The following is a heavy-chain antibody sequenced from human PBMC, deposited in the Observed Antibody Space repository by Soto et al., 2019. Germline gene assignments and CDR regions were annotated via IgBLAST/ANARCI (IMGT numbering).Heavy chain of an antibody. D-gene: IGHD2-2*01. CDR1: GGTFSSYA. CDR3: ARSQGSSTSLEIYYYYYYGMDV. CDR2: IIPISGTA. V-gene: IGHV1-69*01. J-gene: IGHJ6*02. Sequence: QVQLVQSGAEVKKPGSSVKVSRKASGGTFSSYAISWVRQAPGQGLEWMGGIIPISGTANYAQKFQGRVTITADESTSTAYMELSSLRSEDTAVYYCARSQGSSTSLEIYYYYYYGMDVWSQGTTVTVSS.